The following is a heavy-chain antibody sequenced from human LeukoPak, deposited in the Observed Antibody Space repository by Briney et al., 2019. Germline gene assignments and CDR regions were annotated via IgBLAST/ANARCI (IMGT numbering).Heavy chain of an antibody. J-gene: IGHJ1*01. D-gene: IGHD3-3*01. CDR1: GYTLTSYY. Sequence: ASVKVSCKASGYTLTSYYMHWVRQAPGQGLEWMGWINPNSGGTNYAQKFQGRVTMTRDTSISTAYMELSRLRSDDTAAYYCARDLKVFGVVIIFQHWGQGTLVTVSS. V-gene: IGHV1-2*02. CDR2: INPNSGGT. CDR3: ARDLKVFGVVIIFQH.